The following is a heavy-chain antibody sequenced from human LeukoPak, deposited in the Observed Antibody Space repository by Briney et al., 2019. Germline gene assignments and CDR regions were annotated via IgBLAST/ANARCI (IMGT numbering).Heavy chain of an antibody. CDR3: ARVGVDYSGNIIKYYFDY. CDR2: IYYSGST. Sequence: PSETLSLTCSVSGDSISYFYWSWIRQPPGKGLEWIGYIYYSGSTNYNPSLESRVIISVDTSKNQFSLKLSPVIAADTAVYYCARVGVDYSGNIIKYYFDYWGQGTLVTVSS. J-gene: IGHJ4*02. V-gene: IGHV4-59*01. CDR1: GDSISYFY. D-gene: IGHD4-23*01.